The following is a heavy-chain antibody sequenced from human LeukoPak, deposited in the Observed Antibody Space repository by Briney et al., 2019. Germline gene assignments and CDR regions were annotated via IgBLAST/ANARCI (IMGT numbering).Heavy chain of an antibody. Sequence: HPGGSLRLSCAASGFTFSSYAMSWVRQAPGKGLKWVSAISGSGGSTYYADSVKGRFTISRDNSKNTLYLQMNSLRAEDTAVYYCAKVPTYYDFWSGYSLDYWGQGTLVTVSS. CDR2: ISGSGGST. CDR3: AKVPTYYDFWSGYSLDY. D-gene: IGHD3-3*01. CDR1: GFTFSSYA. J-gene: IGHJ4*02. V-gene: IGHV3-23*01.